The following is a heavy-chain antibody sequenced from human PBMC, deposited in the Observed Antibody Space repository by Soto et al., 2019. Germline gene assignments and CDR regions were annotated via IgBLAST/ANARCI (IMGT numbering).Heavy chain of an antibody. Sequence: LETLPHTSAVSGYSISSSNWWGWIRQPPGKGLEWIGYIYYSGTTYYTPSLKSRVTMSVDTSNNQFSLRLNSVTAVDTAVYYCASKPNSRYYFDYWGQGTLVTVSS. CDR1: GYSISSSNW. CDR3: ASKPNSRYYFDY. J-gene: IGHJ4*02. CDR2: IYYSGTT. D-gene: IGHD5-18*01. V-gene: IGHV4-28*01.